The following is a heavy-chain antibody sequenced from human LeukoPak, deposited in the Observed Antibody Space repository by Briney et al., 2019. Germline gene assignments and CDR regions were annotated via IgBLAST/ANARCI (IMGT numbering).Heavy chain of an antibody. J-gene: IGHJ4*02. V-gene: IGHV3-23*01. Sequence: GGSLRLSCAASGFTFSSYAMRWVRQAPGKGLEWVSAISGSGGSTYYADSVKGRFTISRDNSKNTLYLQMNSLRAEDTAVYYCAKFRAVVTLFDYWGQGTLVTVSS. CDR3: AKFRAVVTLFDY. D-gene: IGHD2/OR15-2a*01. CDR2: ISGSGGST. CDR1: GFTFSSYA.